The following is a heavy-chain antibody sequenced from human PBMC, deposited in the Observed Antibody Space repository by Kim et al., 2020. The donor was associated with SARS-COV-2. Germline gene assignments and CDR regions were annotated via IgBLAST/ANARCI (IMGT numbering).Heavy chain of an antibody. Sequence: PSLRRRATISVDTSKNQFSLKLSSVTAAATAVYYCAKTYSSGWHPYYFDYWGQGTLVTVSS. J-gene: IGHJ4*02. V-gene: IGHV4-30-2*04. CDR3: AKTYSSGWHPYYFDY. D-gene: IGHD6-19*01.